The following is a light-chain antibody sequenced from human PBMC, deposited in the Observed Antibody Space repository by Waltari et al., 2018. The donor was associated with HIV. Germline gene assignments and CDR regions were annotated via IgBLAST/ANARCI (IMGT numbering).Light chain of an antibody. CDR1: RSDVGGYNY. CDR2: EVS. J-gene: IGLJ3*02. CDR3: SSYAGSNNWV. Sequence: QSALTQPPSASGSPGQSVTISCTGARSDVGGYNYVSWYQQHPGKAPKLMIYEVSKRPSGVPDRFSGSKSGNTASLTVSGLQAEDEADYYFSSYAGSNNWVFGGGTKLTVL. V-gene: IGLV2-8*01.